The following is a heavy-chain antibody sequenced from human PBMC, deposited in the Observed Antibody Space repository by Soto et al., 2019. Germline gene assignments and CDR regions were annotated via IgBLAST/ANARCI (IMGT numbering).Heavy chain of an antibody. CDR2: ISSSGSFI. D-gene: IGHD6-13*01. J-gene: IGHJ4*02. V-gene: IGHV3-21*01. CDR3: AREPEGIAAALDY. CDR1: GFTFRTYG. Sequence: EVQLVESGGGLVKPGGSLRLSCAASGFTFRTYGMNWVRRAPGGGLEWVASISSSGSFIDYADSVKDRFNISRDDAEKSLYLQMNSLRAEDTALYYCAREPEGIAAALDYWGRGTLVTVSS.